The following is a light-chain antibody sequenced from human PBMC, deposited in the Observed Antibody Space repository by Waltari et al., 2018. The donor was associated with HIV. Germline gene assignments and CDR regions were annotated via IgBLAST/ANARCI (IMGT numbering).Light chain of an antibody. Sequence: QSALTQPASVSGSPGQSLTIPCTGTSNDLGRYDLVSWYQHQPGRAPKLIIYDVTKWPSGVSHRFSGSKSGATASLTISGLQAEDEADYYCCSYAGITTWVFGGGTKVTVL. CDR1: SNDLGRYDL. V-gene: IGLV2-23*02. CDR3: CSYAGITTWV. J-gene: IGLJ3*02. CDR2: DVT.